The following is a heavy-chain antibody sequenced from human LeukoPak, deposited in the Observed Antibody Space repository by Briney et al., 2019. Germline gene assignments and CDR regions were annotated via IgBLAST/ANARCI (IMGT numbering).Heavy chain of an antibody. CDR1: EFSVGSNY. D-gene: IGHD3-3*01. J-gene: IGHJ3*02. CDR3: ARRGGNAFDI. V-gene: IGHV3-66*01. CDR2: IYSGGST. Sequence: GGSLRLSCAASEFSVGSNYMTWVRQAPGKGLEWVSLIYSGGSTYYADSVKGRFTISRDNSKNTLYLQMNSLRAEDTAVYYCARRGGNAFDIWGQGTMVTVSS.